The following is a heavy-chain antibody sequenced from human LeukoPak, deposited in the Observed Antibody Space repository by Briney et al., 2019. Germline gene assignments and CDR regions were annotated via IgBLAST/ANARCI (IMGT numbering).Heavy chain of an antibody. D-gene: IGHD2-2*02. CDR3: ARGALGYCSSTSCYRVYYYYGMDV. V-gene: IGHV4-34*01. Sequence: SETLSLTCAVYGGSFSGYYWSWIRQPPGKGLEWIGEINHSGSTNYNSSLKSRVTISVDTSKNQFSLKLSSVTAADTAVYYCARGALGYCSSTSCYRVYYYYGMDVWGKGTTVTVSS. J-gene: IGHJ6*04. CDR1: GGSFSGYY. CDR2: INHSGST.